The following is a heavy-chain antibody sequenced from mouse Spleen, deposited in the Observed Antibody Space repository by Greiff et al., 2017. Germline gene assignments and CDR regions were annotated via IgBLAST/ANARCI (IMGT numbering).Heavy chain of an antibody. CDR1: GYSITSGYY. Sequence: EVQLQQSGPGLVKPSQSLSLTCSVTGYSITSGYYWNWIRQFPGNKLEWMGYISYDGSNNYNPSLKNRISITRDTSKNQFFLKLNSVTTEDTATYYCARVAGRGYFDYWGQGTTLTVSS. CDR2: ISYDGSN. V-gene: IGHV3-6*01. CDR3: ARVAGRGYFDY. J-gene: IGHJ2*01. D-gene: IGHD4-1*01.